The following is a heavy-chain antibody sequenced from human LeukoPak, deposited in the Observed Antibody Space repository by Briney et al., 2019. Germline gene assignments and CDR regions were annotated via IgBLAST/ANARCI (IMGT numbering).Heavy chain of an antibody. CDR2: ISWNSGSI. CDR1: GFTFDDYA. D-gene: IGHD3-10*01. J-gene: IGHJ4*02. Sequence: GGSLRLSCAASGFTFDDYAMHWVRQAPGKGLEWVSGISWNSGSIGYADSVKGRFTISRDNAKNSLYLQMNSLRAEDTALYYCAKGNHGSGSYSPLDYWGQGTLVTVSS. CDR3: AKGNHGSGSYSPLDY. V-gene: IGHV3-9*01.